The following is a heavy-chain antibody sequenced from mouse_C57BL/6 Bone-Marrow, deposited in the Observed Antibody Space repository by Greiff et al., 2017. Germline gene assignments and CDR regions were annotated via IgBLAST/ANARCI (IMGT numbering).Heavy chain of an antibody. J-gene: IGHJ2*01. Sequence: VQLQQPGAELVKPGASVKLSCKASGYTFTSYWMQWVKQRPGQGLEWIGEIDPSDSYTNYNQKFKGTATLTVDTSSSTAYMQLSSLTSEDSAVYYCASGSDYYGSIYFDYWGQGTTLTVSS. CDR2: IDPSDSYT. CDR1: GYTFTSYW. D-gene: IGHD1-1*01. V-gene: IGHV1-50*01. CDR3: ASGSDYYGSIYFDY.